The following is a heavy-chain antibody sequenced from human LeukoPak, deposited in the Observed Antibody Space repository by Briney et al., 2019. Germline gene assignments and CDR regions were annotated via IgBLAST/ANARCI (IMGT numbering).Heavy chain of an antibody. D-gene: IGHD6-19*01. CDR1: GFTFRNYA. CDR2: ISGSGDNT. J-gene: IGHJ4*02. V-gene: IGHV3-23*01. CDR3: AKSAVAGWVRDFDS. Sequence: AGGSLRLSCVVSGFTFRNYAMTWVRQAPGKGLEWVSTISGSGDNTYYADSVQGRFTISRDNSKDTLFLQMNSPTADDTAIYYCAKSAVAGWVRDFDSWGQGILVTVSS.